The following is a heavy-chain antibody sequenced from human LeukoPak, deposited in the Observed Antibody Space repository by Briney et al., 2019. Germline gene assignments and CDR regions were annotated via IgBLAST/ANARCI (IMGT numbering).Heavy chain of an antibody. CDR1: GGSISSYY. D-gene: IGHD3-10*01. CDR3: ARSHGSGSYYNLNDY. CDR2: IYYSGST. V-gene: IGHV4-59*01. Sequence: PSETLSLTCTVSGGSISSYYWSWIRQPPGKGLECIGYIYYSGSTNYNPSLRSRVTISVDTSQNQFSLKLSSVTAADTAVYYCARSHGSGSYYNLNDYWGQGTLVTVSS. J-gene: IGHJ4*02.